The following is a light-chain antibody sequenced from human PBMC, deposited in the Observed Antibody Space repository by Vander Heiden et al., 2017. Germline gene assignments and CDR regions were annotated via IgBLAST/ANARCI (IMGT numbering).Light chain of an antibody. CDR2: DAS. CDR1: QDISKY. J-gene: IGKJ5*01. CDR3: QQYENLPLT. V-gene: IGKV1-33*01. Sequence: DIQMTQSPSSLSASVGDRVTITCQASQDISKYLNWYQEKPGKAPKIVIYDASNLGTGVPSRFSGSRSGTHFTFTISSLQPEDIATYYCQQYENLPLTFGQGTRLEIK.